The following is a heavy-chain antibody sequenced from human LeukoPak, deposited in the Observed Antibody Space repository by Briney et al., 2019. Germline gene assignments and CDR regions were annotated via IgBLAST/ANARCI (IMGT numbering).Heavy chain of an antibody. CDR1: GFTFSRYW. CDR2: INSDGSST. CDR3: GRDDYVWATYRQYYYYMDV. Sequence: GGSLRLSCAASGFTFSRYWMHWVRQAPGKGLVWVSRINSDGSSTSYADSVKGRFIISRDHAKNTLYLQMNSLRAEDTALYYCGRDDYVWATYRQYYYYMDVRGKGSKVTISS. D-gene: IGHD3-16*02. J-gene: IGHJ6*03. V-gene: IGHV3-74*01.